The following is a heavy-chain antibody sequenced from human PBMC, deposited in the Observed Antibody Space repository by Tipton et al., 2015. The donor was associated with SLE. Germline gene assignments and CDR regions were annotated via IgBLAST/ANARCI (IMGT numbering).Heavy chain of an antibody. V-gene: IGHV4-39*01. D-gene: IGHD3-9*01. CDR2: SFHTGSA. CDR1: GGSITSNTYY. J-gene: IGHJ2*01. Sequence: TLSLTCTVSGGSITSNTYYWGWIRQPPGKGLEWIGSSFHTGSAYYNPSLKSRVIMSVDTSKNQFSLKLSSVTAADTAVHYCARHADYFEWPHEWYFDLWGRGTLVTVSS. CDR3: ARHADYFEWPHEWYFDL.